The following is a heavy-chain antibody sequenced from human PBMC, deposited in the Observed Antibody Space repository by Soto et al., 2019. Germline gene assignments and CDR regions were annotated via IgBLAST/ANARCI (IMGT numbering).Heavy chain of an antibody. CDR2: IYYSGST. CDR3: ARLVNDYFFDY. Sequence: QVQLQESGPGLVKPSETLSLTCTVSGGSVSSGSYYWSWIRQPPGKGLEWIGYIYYSGSTNYNPSLKSRVTISVDTSKNQFSLKVSSVTAADTAVYYCARLVNDYFFDYWGQGTLVTVSS. J-gene: IGHJ4*02. D-gene: IGHD2-8*01. V-gene: IGHV4-61*01. CDR1: GGSVSSGSYY.